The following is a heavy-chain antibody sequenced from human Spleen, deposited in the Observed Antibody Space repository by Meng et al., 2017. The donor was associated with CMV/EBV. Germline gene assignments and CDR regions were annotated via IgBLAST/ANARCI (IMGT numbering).Heavy chain of an antibody. CDR3: AKRGDSSGTYAMDV. V-gene: IGHV3-30-3*02. J-gene: IGHJ6*02. CDR2: ISYDGDNK. Sequence: GESLKISGAASGFTFSRYAIHWVRQAPGKGLEWVAVISYDGDNKNYADSVKGRFTISRDNSKNTLYLQMNSLRAEDTAVYYCAKRGDSSGTYAMDVWGQGTTVTVSS. CDR1: GFTFSRYA. D-gene: IGHD3-22*01.